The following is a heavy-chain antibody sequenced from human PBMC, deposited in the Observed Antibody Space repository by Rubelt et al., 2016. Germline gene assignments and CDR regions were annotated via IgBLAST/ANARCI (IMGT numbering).Heavy chain of an antibody. CDR3: ATGARGRYYGSGISWFDP. CDR2: ISAYNGNT. J-gene: IGHJ5*02. CDR1: GYTFTSYG. Sequence: QVQLVQSGAEVKKPGASVKVSCKASGYTFTSYGISWVRQAPGQGLEWMGWISAYNGNTTYAQKLQGRVTMTEDTSTDTAYMELSSLRSEDTAVYYCATGARGRYYGSGISWFDPWGQGTLVTVSS. D-gene: IGHD3-10*01. V-gene: IGHV1-18*01.